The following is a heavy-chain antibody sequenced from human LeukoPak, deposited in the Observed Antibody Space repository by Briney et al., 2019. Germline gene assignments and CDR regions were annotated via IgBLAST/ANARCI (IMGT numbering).Heavy chain of an antibody. J-gene: IGHJ3*02. CDR1: GFTVSSNY. CDR3: ASPYCGGDCYSNSNAFDI. CDR2: IYSGGST. D-gene: IGHD2-21*02. Sequence: GGSLRLSCAASGFTVSSNYMSWVRQAPGKGLEWVSVIYSGGSTYYADSVKGRFTISRDNSKNALYLQMNSLRAEDTAVYYCASPYCGGDCYSNSNAFDIWGQGTMVTVSS. V-gene: IGHV3-66*01.